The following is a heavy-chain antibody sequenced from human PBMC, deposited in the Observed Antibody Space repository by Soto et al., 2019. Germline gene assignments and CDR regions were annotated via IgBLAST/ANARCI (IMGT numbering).Heavy chain of an antibody. V-gene: IGHV1-69*01. CDR3: ARGVHYDRSGYYYFY. Sequence: QVQLVQSGAEVKKPGSSVKVSCKASGGTFSNYAIDWVRQAPGQGLEWMGGITPVFGTANYAQKFQGRITVNADESTSTAYMELRSLRSEDTAVYYCARGVHYDRSGYYYFYWGQGTLVTVSS. D-gene: IGHD3-22*01. CDR2: ITPVFGTA. CDR1: GGTFSNYA. J-gene: IGHJ4*02.